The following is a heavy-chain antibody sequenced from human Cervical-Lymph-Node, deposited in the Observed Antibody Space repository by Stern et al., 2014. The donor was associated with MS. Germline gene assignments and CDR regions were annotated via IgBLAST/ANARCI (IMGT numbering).Heavy chain of an antibody. V-gene: IGHV3-30*18. D-gene: IGHD4/OR15-4a*01. CDR3: AKGCSGAPFCYFIDY. Sequence: VQLVESGGGVVQPGRSLRLSCAASGFTFSSHGMHWVRQAPGKGLEWVPIISNDGGDKHYADSVKGRFTISRDNSKNALYLEMNNLRAEDTAVYYCAKGCSGAPFCYFIDYWGRGALVTVSS. CDR1: GFTFSSHG. J-gene: IGHJ4*02. CDR2: ISNDGGDK.